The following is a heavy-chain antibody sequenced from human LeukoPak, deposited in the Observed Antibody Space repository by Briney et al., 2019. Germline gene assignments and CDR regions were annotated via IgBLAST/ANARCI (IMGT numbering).Heavy chain of an antibody. J-gene: IGHJ1*01. CDR2: INPSGGST. CDR1: GYTFTSYY. V-gene: IGHV1-46*01. CDR3: ARTNKGIFGVVTARRGYFQH. D-gene: IGHD3-3*01. Sequence: ASVKVSCKASGYTFTSYYMHWVRQAPGQGLGWMGIINPSGGSTSYAQKFQGRVTMTRDTSTSTVYMELSSLRSEDTAVYYCARTNKGIFGVVTARRGYFQHWGQGTLVTVSS.